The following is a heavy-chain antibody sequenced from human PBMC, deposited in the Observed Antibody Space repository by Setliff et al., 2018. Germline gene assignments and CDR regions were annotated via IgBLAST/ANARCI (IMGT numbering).Heavy chain of an antibody. CDR2: INPNTGGT. CDR1: GYTFSDYY. CDR3: ATRPRYRYFFNY. Sequence: ASVKVSCKASGYTFSDYYMHWIRQAPGQGPEWMGCINPNTGGTRFAQKFQFGVTMTADKAITTAYMELNSLRSEDTAVYYCATRPRYRYFFNYWGQGTLVTVSS. V-gene: IGHV1-2*02. D-gene: IGHD5-18*01. J-gene: IGHJ4*02.